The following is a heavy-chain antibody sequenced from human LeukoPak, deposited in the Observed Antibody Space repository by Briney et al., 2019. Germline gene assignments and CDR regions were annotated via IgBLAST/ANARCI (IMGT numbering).Heavy chain of an antibody. Sequence: GGSLRLSCAASGFTFSSYAMSWVRQAPGKGLEWVSAISGSGGSTYYADSVKGRFTISRDNSKNTLYLQMNSLRAEDTAVYYYAKWGEYSSGWYRFDYWGQGTLVTVSS. CDR2: ISGSGGST. CDR1: GFTFSSYA. V-gene: IGHV3-23*01. CDR3: AKWGEYSSGWYRFDY. D-gene: IGHD6-19*01. J-gene: IGHJ4*02.